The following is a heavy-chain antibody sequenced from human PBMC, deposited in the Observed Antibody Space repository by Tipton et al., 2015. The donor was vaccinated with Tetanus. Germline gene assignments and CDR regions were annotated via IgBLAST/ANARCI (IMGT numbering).Heavy chain of an antibody. J-gene: IGHJ4*02. CDR2: ITGSSSYI. V-gene: IGHV3-21*01. CDR3: ARVPGAGVGYCSGGNCHYFDY. Sequence: SLGLSCAASGFTFSSFGMTWVRQAPGKGLEWVSSITGSSSYIYYADSVKGRFTISRDNAKNSLYLQMNSLRAEDTAMYYCARVPGAGVGYCSGGNCHYFDYWGQGTLVTVSS. D-gene: IGHD2-15*01. CDR1: GFTFSSFG.